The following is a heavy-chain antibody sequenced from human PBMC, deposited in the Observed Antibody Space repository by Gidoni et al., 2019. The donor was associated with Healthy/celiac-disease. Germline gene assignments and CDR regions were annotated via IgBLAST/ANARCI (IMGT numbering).Heavy chain of an antibody. D-gene: IGHD2-2*01. CDR1: GFPFSSYG. Sequence: QVQLVESGGGVVQPGRSLRLSCAASGFPFSSYGMPWVRQAPGKGLEWVAVISYDGSNKYYADSVKGRFTISRDNSKNTLYLQMNSLRAEDTAVYYCAKDRNRYCSSTSCQTFFDYWGQGTLVTVSS. J-gene: IGHJ4*02. V-gene: IGHV3-30*18. CDR3: AKDRNRYCSSTSCQTFFDY. CDR2: ISYDGSNK.